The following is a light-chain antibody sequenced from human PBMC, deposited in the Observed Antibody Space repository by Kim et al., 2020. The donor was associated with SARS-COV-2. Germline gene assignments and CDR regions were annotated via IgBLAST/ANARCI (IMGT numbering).Light chain of an antibody. CDR2: NNN. CDR1: NSNIGGNA. V-gene: IGLV1-44*01. J-gene: IGLJ1*01. CDR3: AAWDDSFGDLYV. Sequence: ELTQPPSTSGTPGQMVTIACSGSNSNIGGNAVNWYQQLPGAAPKLLIYNNNERPSGVPDRFSGSKSGTSASLAIAALQSEDEGDYYCAAWDDSFGDLYVFETGTKVTVL.